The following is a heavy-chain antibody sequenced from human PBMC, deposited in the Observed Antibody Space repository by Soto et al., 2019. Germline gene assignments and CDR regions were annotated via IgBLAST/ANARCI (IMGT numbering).Heavy chain of an antibody. Sequence: QVQVVQSGAEVKKPGASVKVSCKTSGYTFNKYPIHWVRQAPGQGLAWMGWINPGNGDTGYSQKFQDRGTITRDTSASTAYMDLSSLRSDDTAVYYCARKDYYDSGMYYFDYWGQGTLVTVSS. D-gene: IGHD3-22*01. J-gene: IGHJ4*02. CDR1: GYTFNKYP. V-gene: IGHV1-3*01. CDR2: INPGNGDT. CDR3: ARKDYYDSGMYYFDY.